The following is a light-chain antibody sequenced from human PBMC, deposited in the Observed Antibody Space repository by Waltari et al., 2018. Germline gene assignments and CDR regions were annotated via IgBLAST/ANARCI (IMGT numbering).Light chain of an antibody. CDR3: QQYYSTPYT. CDR2: WAS. J-gene: IGKJ2*01. CDR1: QRVLYSSNNKNY. V-gene: IGKV4-1*01. Sequence: DIVMTQSPDSLAVSLGVRATINCKSSQRVLYSSNNKNYLAWYQQKPGQPPKLLIYWASTREFGVPDRFSGSGSGTDFTLTISSLQAEDVAVYYCQQYYSTPYTFGQGTKLEIK.